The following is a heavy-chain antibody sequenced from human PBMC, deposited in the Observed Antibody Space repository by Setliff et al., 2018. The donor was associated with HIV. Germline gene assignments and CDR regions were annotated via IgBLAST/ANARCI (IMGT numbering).Heavy chain of an antibody. CDR2: MYYSGSA. V-gene: IGHV4-59*01. J-gene: IGHJ5*02. D-gene: IGHD3-22*01. CDR1: GGSISSYY. CDR3: AGVLSSGYYDGP. Sequence: PSETLSLTCTVSGGSISSYYWSWIRQPPGKGLEWIGYMYYSGSANYNPSLKSRVTMSVDPSKNQFSLKLSSVTAADTAVYYCAGVLSSGYYDGPWGQGTLVTVSS.